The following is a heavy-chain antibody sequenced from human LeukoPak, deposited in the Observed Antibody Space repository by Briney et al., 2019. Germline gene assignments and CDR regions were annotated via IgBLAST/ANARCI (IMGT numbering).Heavy chain of an antibody. D-gene: IGHD1-26*01. J-gene: IGHJ6*02. Sequence: SETLSLTCAVYGGSFSGYYWSWIRQPPGKGLEWIGEINHSGSTNYNPSLKRRVTILADTSKNQFSLKLSSVTAADTAAYYCARARPSGLGVWGQGTTVTVSS. CDR2: INHSGST. CDR3: ARARPSGLGV. V-gene: IGHV4-34*01. CDR1: GGSFSGYY.